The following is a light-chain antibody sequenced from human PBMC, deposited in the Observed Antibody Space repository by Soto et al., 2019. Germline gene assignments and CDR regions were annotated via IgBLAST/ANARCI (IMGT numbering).Light chain of an antibody. V-gene: IGKV1-33*01. CDR3: QQYDNLPPLT. Sequence: DIQMTQSPSSLSASVGDRVTITCQASQDISNYLNWYQQKPGKAPKLLIYDASNLETGVPSRFSGSGSGTDFTFTISSLQPEDIATYYCQQYDNLPPLTSGGGTKVEIQ. CDR1: QDISNY. CDR2: DAS. J-gene: IGKJ4*01.